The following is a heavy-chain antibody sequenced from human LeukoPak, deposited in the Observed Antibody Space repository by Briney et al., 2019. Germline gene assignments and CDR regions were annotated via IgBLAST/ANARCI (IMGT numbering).Heavy chain of an antibody. CDR3: ARDPTGTNWFDS. J-gene: IGHJ5*01. CDR2: ISSSSAYT. Sequence: GGSLRLSCAASGFTFSDYYMTWIRQAPGKGPEWVSYISSSSAYTNYADSVKGRFTISRDNANNSLYLQMNSLRAEDPAVYYCARDPTGTNWFDSWGQGTLVTASS. D-gene: IGHD1-1*01. V-gene: IGHV3-11*06. CDR1: GFTFSDYY.